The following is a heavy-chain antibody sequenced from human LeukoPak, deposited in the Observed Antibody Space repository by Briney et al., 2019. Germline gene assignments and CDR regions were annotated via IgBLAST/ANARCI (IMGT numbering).Heavy chain of an antibody. Sequence: GGSLRLSCAASGFTFSSYSMNWVRQAPGKGLEWVSYISSSSSTIYYADSVKGRFTISRDNAKNSLYPQMNSLRDEDTAVYYCAREPMVRGVIPPDYWGQGTLVTVSS. CDR2: ISSSSSTI. V-gene: IGHV3-48*02. CDR3: AREPMVRGVIPPDY. D-gene: IGHD3-10*01. J-gene: IGHJ4*02. CDR1: GFTFSSYS.